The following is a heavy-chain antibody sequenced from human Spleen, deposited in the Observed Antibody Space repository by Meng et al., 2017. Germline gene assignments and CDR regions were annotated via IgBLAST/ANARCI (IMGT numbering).Heavy chain of an antibody. CDR1: GYSFTTYW. CDR2: IYPGDSDT. CDR3: ARRYSSSSGTFDY. D-gene: IGHD6-6*01. V-gene: IGHV5-51*01. J-gene: IGHJ4*02. Sequence: GESLKISCKPSGYSFTTYWIGWVRQMPGKGLEWMGIIYPGDSDTRYSPSFQGQVTISADKSISTAYLQWSSLKASDTAMYYCARRYSSSSGTFDYWGQGTLVTVSS.